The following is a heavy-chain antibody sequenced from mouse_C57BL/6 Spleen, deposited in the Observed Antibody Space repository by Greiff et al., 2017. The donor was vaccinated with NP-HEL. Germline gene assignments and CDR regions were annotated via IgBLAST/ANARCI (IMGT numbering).Heavy chain of an antibody. D-gene: IGHD2-4*01. CDR2: IDPSDSYT. Sequence: VQLQQPGAELVMPGASVKLSCKASGYTFTSYWMHWVKQRPGQGLEWIGEIDPSDSYTNYNQKFKGKSTLTVDKSPSTAYMQLSSLTSEDSAVYYCATVYYELDYWGQGTTLTVSS. CDR1: GYTFTSYW. V-gene: IGHV1-69*01. J-gene: IGHJ2*01. CDR3: ATVYYELDY.